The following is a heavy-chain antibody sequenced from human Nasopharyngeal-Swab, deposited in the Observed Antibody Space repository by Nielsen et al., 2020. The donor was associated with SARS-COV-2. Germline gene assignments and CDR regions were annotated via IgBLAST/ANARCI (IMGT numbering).Heavy chain of an antibody. Sequence: GESLKISCAASGFTFSSYAMSWVRQAPGKGLEWVSTTSGSGGSTYYADSVKGRFTISRDNSWTTLYLEMNSLRAEDTAVYYCAKADSSGWSLTHFDYWGQGTLVTVSS. V-gene: IGHV3-23*01. CDR3: AKADSSGWSLTHFDY. D-gene: IGHD6-19*01. CDR2: TSGSGGST. CDR1: GFTFSSYA. J-gene: IGHJ4*02.